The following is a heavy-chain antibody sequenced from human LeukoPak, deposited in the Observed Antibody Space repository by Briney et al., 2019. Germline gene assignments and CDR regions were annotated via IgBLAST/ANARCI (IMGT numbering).Heavy chain of an antibody. Sequence: ASVKVSCKASGYTFTAYHMHWVRQAPGQGLEWMGRINPNSGDTNYAQKFQGRVTMTMDTSISTAYMELSRLRSDDAAVYYCARDYCSSTSCLFDYWGQGTLVSVSS. D-gene: IGHD2-2*01. CDR1: GYTFTAYH. V-gene: IGHV1-2*06. CDR3: ARDYCSSTSCLFDY. CDR2: INPNSGDT. J-gene: IGHJ4*02.